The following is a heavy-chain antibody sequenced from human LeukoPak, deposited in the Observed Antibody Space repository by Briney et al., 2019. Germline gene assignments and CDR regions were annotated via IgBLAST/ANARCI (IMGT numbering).Heavy chain of an antibody. CDR3: ARGYSGHYYAFDI. Sequence: SETLPLTCTVSGGSISSYSWNWTRQSPGKGLEWIGYINYSGITNYNPPLKSRVSISLDTSKNQFSMELSSVTAADTAVYYCARGYSGHYYAFDIWGQGTMVTVSS. CDR2: INYSGIT. D-gene: IGHD1-26*01. V-gene: IGHV4-59*01. J-gene: IGHJ3*02. CDR1: GGSISSYS.